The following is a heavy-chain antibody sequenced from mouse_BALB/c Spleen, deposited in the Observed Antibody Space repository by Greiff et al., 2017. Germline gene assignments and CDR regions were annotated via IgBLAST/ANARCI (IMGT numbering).Heavy chain of an antibody. CDR1: GFSLTSYG. Sequence: VQLQQSGPGLVAPSQSLSISCTVSGFSLTSYGVHWVRQPPGKGLEWMGVIWAGGSTNYNSALMSRLSISKDNSKSQVFLKMSSLQTDDTAMYYCARDPDGYDYFDYWGQGTTLTVSS. D-gene: IGHD2-2*01. CDR3: ARDPDGYDYFDY. J-gene: IGHJ2*01. CDR2: IWAGGST. V-gene: IGHV2-9*02.